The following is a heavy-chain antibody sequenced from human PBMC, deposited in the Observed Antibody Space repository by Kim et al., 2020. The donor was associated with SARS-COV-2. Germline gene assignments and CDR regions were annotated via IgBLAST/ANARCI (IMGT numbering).Heavy chain of an antibody. CDR2: ISSSGSTI. D-gene: IGHD3-3*01. CDR1: GFTFSDYY. V-gene: IGHV3-11*01. CDR3: ARDGKSYYYFLSGYEWRSSYYYDMDV. J-gene: IGHJ6*02. Sequence: GGSLRLSCAASGFTFSDYYMSWIRQAPGKGLEWVSYISSSGSTIYYADSVKGRFTISRDNAKNSLYVQMNSLRAEDTAVYYCARDGKSYYYFLSGYEWRSSYYYDMDVWGQGTTVPVPS.